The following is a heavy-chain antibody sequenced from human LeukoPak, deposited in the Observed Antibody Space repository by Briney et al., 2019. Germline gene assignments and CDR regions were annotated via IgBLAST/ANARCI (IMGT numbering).Heavy chain of an antibody. CDR3: ASSRFPAAGDY. CDR1: GFTFGVHG. Sequence: GGSLRLSCSASGFTFGVHGMSWFRQAPGKGLDWVGFIRSKTYGGTTEYAASVKGRFTISRDDSKSIAYLQMNSLKTEDTAIYYCASSRFPAAGDYWGQGTLVTVSS. D-gene: IGHD6-13*01. J-gene: IGHJ4*02. CDR2: IRSKTYGGTT. V-gene: IGHV3-49*03.